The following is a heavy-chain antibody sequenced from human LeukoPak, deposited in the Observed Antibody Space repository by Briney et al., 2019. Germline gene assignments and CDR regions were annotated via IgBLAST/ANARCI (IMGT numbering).Heavy chain of an antibody. J-gene: IGHJ4*02. Sequence: PGGSLRLSCAASGFTFSSYWMSWVRQAPGKGLEWVANIKQDGSEKYYVDSVKGRFTISRDNAKNSLYLQMNSLRAEDTAVYYCASGYIPYYYDSSGPLGYWGQGTLVIVSS. CDR1: GFTFSSYW. D-gene: IGHD3-22*01. CDR2: IKQDGSEK. CDR3: ASGYIPYYYDSSGPLGY. V-gene: IGHV3-7*01.